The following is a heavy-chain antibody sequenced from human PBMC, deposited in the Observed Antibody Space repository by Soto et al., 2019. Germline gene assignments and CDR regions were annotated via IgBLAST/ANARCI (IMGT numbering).Heavy chain of an antibody. Sequence: QVHLQQWGAGLLKPSQTLSLSCVVDGGAFNGYYWTWIRQPPGKGLEWIGEINHSGSVDYNPSLKSRAAISIDTSKKQFSLTLTSVPAADTAVYYCARAGAALVRGSIGGFDYWGQGSLVTVSS. CDR2: INHSGSV. J-gene: IGHJ4*02. V-gene: IGHV4-34*02. CDR3: ARAGAALVRGSIGGFDY. CDR1: GGAFNGYY. D-gene: IGHD3-10*01.